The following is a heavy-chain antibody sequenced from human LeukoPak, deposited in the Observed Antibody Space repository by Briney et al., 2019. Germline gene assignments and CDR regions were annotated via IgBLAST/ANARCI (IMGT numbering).Heavy chain of an antibody. D-gene: IGHD5-18*01. Sequence: SVKVSCKASGGAFSSYAISWVRQAPGQGLEWMGGIXPIFGTANYAQKFQGRVTITTDESTSTAYMELSSLRSEDTAVYYCARGYGFRXFXXMDVWGKGTTVTVSS. V-gene: IGHV1-69*05. CDR1: GGAFSSYA. J-gene: IGHJ6*03. CDR3: ARGYGFRXFXXMDV. CDR2: IXPIFGTA.